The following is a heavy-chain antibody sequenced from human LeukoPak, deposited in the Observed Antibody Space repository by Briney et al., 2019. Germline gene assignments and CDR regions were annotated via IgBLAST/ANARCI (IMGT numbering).Heavy chain of an antibody. CDR1: GFTFSNYS. V-gene: IGHV3-21*01. J-gene: IGHJ6*03. CDR3: ARVDYSHKPYYMDV. CDR2: ISSSSSYI. D-gene: IGHD4-11*01. Sequence: GGSLRLSCAASGFTFSNYSMNWVRQAPGKGLEWVSSISSSSSYIYYADSVKGRFTISRDNAKNSLYLQMNSLRAEDTAVYYCARVDYSHKPYYMDVWGKGTTVTVSS.